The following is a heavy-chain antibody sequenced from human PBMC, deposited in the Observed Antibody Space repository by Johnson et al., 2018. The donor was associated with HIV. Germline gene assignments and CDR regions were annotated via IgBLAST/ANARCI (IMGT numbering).Heavy chain of an antibody. CDR3: ARNRGDSPPDAFDI. V-gene: IGHV3-66*01. D-gene: IGHD3-10*01. J-gene: IGHJ3*02. CDR1: GFTVSTNY. CDR2: IYSGGST. Sequence: VQLVESGGGLVQPGGSLRLSCAASGFTVSTNYMSWVRQAPGKGLEWVSVIYSGGSTYYANSVKGRFTISRDNSKNTLYLQMGSLRAEDMAVYYCARNRGDSPPDAFDIWGQGTMVTVSS.